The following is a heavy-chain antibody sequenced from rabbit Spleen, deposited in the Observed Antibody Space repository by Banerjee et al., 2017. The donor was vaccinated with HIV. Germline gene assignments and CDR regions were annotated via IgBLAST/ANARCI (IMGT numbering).Heavy chain of an antibody. CDR1: GFSFSSGYW. CDR2: IGAGSGAT. V-gene: IGHV1S45*01. D-gene: IGHD8-1*01. J-gene: IGHJ6*01. CDR3: ARDTASSFSSYGMDL. Sequence: QEKLVESGGGLVQPGASLTLTCTASGFSFSSGYWICWVRQAPEKGLDWIGCIGAGSGATYYATWAKGRFTISKTSSTTVALQMTSLTAADTATYFCARDTASSFSSYGMDLWGPGTLVTVS.